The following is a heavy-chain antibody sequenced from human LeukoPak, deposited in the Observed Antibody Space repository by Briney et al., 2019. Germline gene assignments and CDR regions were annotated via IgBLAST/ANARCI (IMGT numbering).Heavy chain of an antibody. V-gene: IGHV1-69*04. J-gene: IGHJ4*02. D-gene: IGHD5-24*01. Sequence: SVKVSCKASGVTFSSYAISWVRQAPGQGLEWMGRIIPILGIANYAQKFQGRVTITADKSTSTAYMELSSLRSEDTAVYYCARVRGDGYNPYWGQGTLVTVSS. CDR1: GVTFSSYA. CDR3: ARVRGDGYNPY. CDR2: IIPILGIA.